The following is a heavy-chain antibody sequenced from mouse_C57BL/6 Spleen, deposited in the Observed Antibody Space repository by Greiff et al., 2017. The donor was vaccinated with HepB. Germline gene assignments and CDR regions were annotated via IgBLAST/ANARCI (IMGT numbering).Heavy chain of an antibody. D-gene: IGHD1-1*01. CDR1: GYTFTSYW. Sequence: QVQLQQSGAELVKPGASVKLSCKASGYTFTSYWMHWVKQRPGQGLEWIGMIHPNSGSTNYNEKFKSKATLTVDKSSSTAYMQLSSLTSEDSAVYYCARGDYYYGSSCYFDYWGQGTTLTVSS. CDR2: IHPNSGST. V-gene: IGHV1-64*01. J-gene: IGHJ2*01. CDR3: ARGDYYYGSSCYFDY.